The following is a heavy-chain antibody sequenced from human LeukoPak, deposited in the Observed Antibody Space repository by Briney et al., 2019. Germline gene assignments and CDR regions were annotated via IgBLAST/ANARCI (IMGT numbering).Heavy chain of an antibody. V-gene: IGHV3-21*01. Sequence: TGGSLRLSCAASGFTFSSYSMNWVRQAPGKGLEWVSSISSSSSYIYYADSVKGRFTISRDNAKNSLCLQMNSLRAEDTAVYYCARDKSYYYDLGVWGQGTTVTVSS. CDR3: ARDKSYYYDLGV. J-gene: IGHJ6*02. CDR1: GFTFSSYS. D-gene: IGHD3-22*01. CDR2: ISSSSSYI.